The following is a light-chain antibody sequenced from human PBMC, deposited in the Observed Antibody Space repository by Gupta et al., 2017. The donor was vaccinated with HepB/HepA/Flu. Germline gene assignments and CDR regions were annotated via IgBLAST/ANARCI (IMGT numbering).Light chain of an antibody. V-gene: IGLV4-69*01. CDR2: LNSDGSH. Sequence: QVVLTQSPSASASLGASVKLTCTLSSGHSTYTIAWHQQQPAKGPRYLMKLNSDGSHNRGDGIPDRFSGSSSGAERYLTISSLQSEDEADYYCQTWGTGYRVFGGGTKLTVL. CDR3: QTWGTGYRV. J-gene: IGLJ3*02. CDR1: SGHSTYT.